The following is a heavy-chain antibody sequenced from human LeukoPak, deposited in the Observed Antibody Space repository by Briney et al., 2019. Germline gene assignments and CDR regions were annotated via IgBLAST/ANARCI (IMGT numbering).Heavy chain of an antibody. CDR3: ARDWAMNGGATGW. CDR2: IKQDGSEK. J-gene: IGHJ4*02. CDR1: GFTFDDYG. V-gene: IGHV3-7*01. D-gene: IGHD1-26*01. Sequence: GGSLRLSCAASGFTFDDYGMSWVRQAPGKGLEWVAIIKQDGSEKYYVDSVKGRFTISRDNAKNSLYLQMNSLRAEDTAVYYCARDWAMNGGATGWRGQGTLVTVSS.